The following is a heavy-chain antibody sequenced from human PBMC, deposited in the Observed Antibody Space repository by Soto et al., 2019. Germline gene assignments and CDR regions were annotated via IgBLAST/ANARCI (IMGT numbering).Heavy chain of an antibody. CDR1: GFTFSSYW. J-gene: IGHJ5*02. V-gene: IGHV3-7*01. CDR3: ARDSSEFVLLWFGEFPNWFDP. CDR2: IKQDGSEK. Sequence: PGGSLRLSCAASGFTFSSYWMSWVRQAPGKGLEWVANIKQDGSEKYYVDSVKGRFTISRDNAKNSLYLQMNSLRAEDTAVYYCARDSSEFVLLWFGEFPNWFDPWGQGTLVTVSS. D-gene: IGHD3-10*01.